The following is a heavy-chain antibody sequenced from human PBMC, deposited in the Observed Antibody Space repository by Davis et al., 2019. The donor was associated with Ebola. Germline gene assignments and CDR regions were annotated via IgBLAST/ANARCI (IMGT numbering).Heavy chain of an antibody. V-gene: IGHV4-38-2*02. CDR3: ARVRTIFGVVIEDYGMDV. CDR2: IYHSGST. CDR1: GYSISSGYY. Sequence: SETLSLTCTVSGYSISSGYYWGWIRQPPGKGLEWIGSIYHSGSTYYNPSLKSRVTISVDTSKNQFSLKLSSVTAADTAVYYCARVRTIFGVVIEDYGMDVWGQGTTVTVSS. D-gene: IGHD3-3*01. J-gene: IGHJ6*02.